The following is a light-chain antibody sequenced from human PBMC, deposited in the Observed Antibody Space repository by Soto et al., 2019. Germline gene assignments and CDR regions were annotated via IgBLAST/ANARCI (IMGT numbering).Light chain of an antibody. CDR3: QQYDKWPWT. J-gene: IGKJ1*01. V-gene: IGKV3-15*01. CDR1: QTINNN. Sequence: DIVMTQSPATLSMSPGERATLSCRASQTINNNLAWNQQKPGQAPRLLIYGASTRATGIPDRFSGSGSGTEFTPTISSLQSEDVAVYYCQQYDKWPWTFGQGTKVEIK. CDR2: GAS.